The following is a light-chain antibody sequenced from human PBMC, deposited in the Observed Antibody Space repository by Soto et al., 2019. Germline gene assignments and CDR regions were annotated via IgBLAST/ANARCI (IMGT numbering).Light chain of an antibody. V-gene: IGKV1-33*01. J-gene: IGKJ4*01. CDR2: DAS. CDR1: QDISNY. CDR3: QQYDNLP. Sequence: DIQMTQSPSSLSASVGDRVTITCQASQDISNYLNWYQQKPGKAPKLLIYDASNLETGVPSRFSGSGSGPDFTFTISSLHPEDIATYYCQQYDNLPFGGGTKVEIK.